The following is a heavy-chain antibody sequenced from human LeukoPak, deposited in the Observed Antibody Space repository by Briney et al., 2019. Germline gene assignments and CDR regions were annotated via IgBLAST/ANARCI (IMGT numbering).Heavy chain of an antibody. D-gene: IGHD3-10*01. CDR2: IYSGGST. V-gene: IGHV3-66*01. Sequence: PGGSLRLSCAASGFTVSSNYMGWVRQAPGKGLEWVSVIYSGGSTYYADSVKGRFTISRDNSKNTLYLQMNSLRAEGTAVYYCARGLLWFGELSREPYYYYGMDVWGQGTTVTVSS. CDR1: GFTVSSNY. CDR3: ARGLLWFGELSREPYYYYGMDV. J-gene: IGHJ6*02.